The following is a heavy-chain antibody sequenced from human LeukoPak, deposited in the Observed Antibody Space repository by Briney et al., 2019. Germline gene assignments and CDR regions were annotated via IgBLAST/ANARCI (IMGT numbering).Heavy chain of an antibody. Sequence: VSVKVSCKASGYTFTSYGISWVRQAPGQGLEWMGWISAYNGNTNYAQKLQGRVTMTTDTSTSTAYMELRSLRSDDTAVYYCARAEIVVVPAAIRTFDYWGQGTLVTVSS. CDR1: GYTFTSYG. CDR3: ARAEIVVVPAAIRTFDY. CDR2: ISAYNGNT. J-gene: IGHJ4*02. D-gene: IGHD2-2*02. V-gene: IGHV1-18*01.